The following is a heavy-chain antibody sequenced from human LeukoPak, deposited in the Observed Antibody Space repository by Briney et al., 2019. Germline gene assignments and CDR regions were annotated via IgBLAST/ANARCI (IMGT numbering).Heavy chain of an antibody. V-gene: IGHV3-7*01. Sequence: PGGSLRLSCAASGFIFGNYWMSWVRQAPGKGLQWVGDIKQQGSGTYYVGSVEGRFTISRDNAKNLLYLQMNDLRAEDTAVYYCTRRGYHYHKNGQGYPGFDSWGQGTLVTISS. CDR2: IKQQGSGT. D-gene: IGHD2-15*01. J-gene: IGHJ4*02. CDR1: GFIFGNYW. CDR3: TRRGYHYHKNGQGYPGFDS.